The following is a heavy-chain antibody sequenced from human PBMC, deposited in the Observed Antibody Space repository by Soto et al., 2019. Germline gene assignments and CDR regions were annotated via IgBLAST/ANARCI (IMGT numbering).Heavy chain of an antibody. CDR1: GFTFSSYG. Sequence: QVKLVESGGGVVQPGRSLRLSCAVSGFTFSSYGMHWVRQAPGKGLEWVAVISYDGSNKYYADSVKGRFTISRDNSKNTLYLQMNSMRAEDTAVYYCAKDQSYYGSASKPRSNYYYFGMDVWGQGTTVTVSS. J-gene: IGHJ6*02. CDR2: ISYDGSNK. V-gene: IGHV3-30*18. CDR3: AKDQSYYGSASKPRSNYYYFGMDV. D-gene: IGHD3-10*01.